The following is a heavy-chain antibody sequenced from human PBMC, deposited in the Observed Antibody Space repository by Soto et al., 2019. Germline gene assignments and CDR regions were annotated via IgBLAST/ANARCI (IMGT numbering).Heavy chain of an antibody. CDR1: GGTFSSYA. D-gene: IGHD4-17*01. V-gene: IGHV1-69*01. CDR2: IIPIFGTA. CDR3: ARVTTTVTTGSFDD. J-gene: IGHJ4*02. Sequence: VQLVQSGAEVKKPGSSVTVSCKASGGTFSSYAISWVRPAHGQGLEWMGGIIPIFGTANYAQKFQCRATITVDESTSTAYTELSSLRSEDTAVYYCARVTTTVTTGSFDDWGQGTLDTVS.